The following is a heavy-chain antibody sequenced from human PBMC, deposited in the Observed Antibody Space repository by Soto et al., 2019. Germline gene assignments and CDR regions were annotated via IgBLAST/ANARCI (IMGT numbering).Heavy chain of an antibody. V-gene: IGHV1-3*01. CDR1: GYTFTSYA. CDR2: INASNGST. D-gene: IGHD5-12*01. J-gene: IGHJ3*02. Sequence: GASVKVSCKASGYTFTSYAMHWVRQAPGQRLEWMGWINASNGSTKYSQKFQGRVTITRDTSASTAYMELSSLRSEDTAVYYCARDRSLEMATIGAFDIWGQGTMVTVSS. CDR3: ARDRSLEMATIGAFDI.